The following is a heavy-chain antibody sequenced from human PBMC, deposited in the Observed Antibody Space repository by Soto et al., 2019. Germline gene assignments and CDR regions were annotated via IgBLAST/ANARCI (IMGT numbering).Heavy chain of an antibody. J-gene: IGHJ3*02. CDR1: GYTFTGYY. CDR3: ARGTAGMDDAFDI. D-gene: IGHD6-19*01. CDR2: INPNSGGT. Sequence: ASVKVSCKASGYTFTGYYMHWVRQAPGQGLEWMGWINPNSGGTNYAQKFQGWVTMTRDTSISTAYVELSRLRSDDTAVYYCARGTAGMDDAFDIWGQGTMVTVSS. V-gene: IGHV1-2*04.